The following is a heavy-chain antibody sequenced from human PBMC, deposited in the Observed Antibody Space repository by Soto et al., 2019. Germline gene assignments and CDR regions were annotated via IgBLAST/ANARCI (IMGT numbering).Heavy chain of an antibody. CDR1: GGSISSYY. CDR3: ARQAYSSGWPNAFDI. D-gene: IGHD6-19*01. J-gene: IGHJ3*02. CDR2: IYYSGST. Sequence: SETLSLTCTVSGGSISSYYWGWIRQPPGKGLEWIGSIYYSGSTYYNPSLKSRVTISVDTSKNQFSLKLSSVTAADTAVYYCARQAYSSGWPNAFDIWGQGTMVTVSS. V-gene: IGHV4-39*01.